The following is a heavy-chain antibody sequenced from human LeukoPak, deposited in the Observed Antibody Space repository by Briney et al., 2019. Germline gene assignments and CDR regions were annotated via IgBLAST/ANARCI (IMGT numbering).Heavy chain of an antibody. CDR3: AKGGIRRFGMVPDWFDP. V-gene: IGHV3-23*01. Sequence: GGSLRLSCAASGFTFSNYAMSWVRQAPGKGLEWVSSIGASGASTFHADSVKGRFIISRDISKNTLYLQMNSLRAEDTAIYYCAKGGIRRFGMVPDWFDPWGQGTLVTVSS. CDR2: IGASGAST. CDR1: GFTFSNYA. J-gene: IGHJ5*02. D-gene: IGHD3-3*01.